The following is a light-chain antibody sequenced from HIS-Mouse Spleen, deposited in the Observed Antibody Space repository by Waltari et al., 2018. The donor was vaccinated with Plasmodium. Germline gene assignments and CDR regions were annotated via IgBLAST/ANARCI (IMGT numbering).Light chain of an antibody. J-gene: IGLJ2*01. CDR2: DVS. V-gene: IGLV2-11*01. Sequence: QSALTQPRPVSGSPGQSVTIPCNGTSSDVGGYNHVSWYQQHPGKAPKLLIYDVSKRPSGVPDRFSGSKSGNTASLTISGLQAEDEADYYCCSYAGSYTLVFGGGTKLTVL. CDR1: SSDVGGYNH. CDR3: CSYAGSYTLV.